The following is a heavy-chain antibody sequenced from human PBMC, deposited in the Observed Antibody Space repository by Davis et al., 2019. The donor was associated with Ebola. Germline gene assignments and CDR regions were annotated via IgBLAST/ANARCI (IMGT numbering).Heavy chain of an antibody. J-gene: IGHJ4*02. CDR1: GGTFSSYA. CDR3: ATQHQYSSSPGYY. Sequence: SVKVSCKASGGTFSSYAISWVRQAPGQGLEWMGRIIPILGIANYAQKFQGRVTITADESTSTAYMELSSLRSEDTAVYYCATQHQYSSSPGYYWGQGTLVTVSS. V-gene: IGHV1-69*04. D-gene: IGHD6-6*01. CDR2: IIPILGIA.